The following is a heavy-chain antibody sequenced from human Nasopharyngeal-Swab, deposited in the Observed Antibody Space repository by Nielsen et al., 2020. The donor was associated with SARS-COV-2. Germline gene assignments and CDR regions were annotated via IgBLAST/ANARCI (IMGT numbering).Heavy chain of an antibody. D-gene: IGHD3-10*01. J-gene: IGHJ4*02. CDR2: IYYSGST. V-gene: IGHV4-31*02. Sequence: WIRQPPGKGLEWIGYIYYSGSTYYNPSLKSRVTISVDTSKNQFSLKLSSVTAADTAVYYCARGGYGSGSCHFDYWGQGTLVTVSS. CDR3: ARGGYGSGSCHFDY.